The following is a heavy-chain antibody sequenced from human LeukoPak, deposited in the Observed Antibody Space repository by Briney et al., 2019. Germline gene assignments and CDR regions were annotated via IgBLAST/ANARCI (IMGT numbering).Heavy chain of an antibody. CDR1: GYSISSGYY. J-gene: IGHJ4*02. Sequence: PSETLSLTCAVSGYSISSGYYWGWIQQPLGKGLEWIGSIYHSGSTYYNPSLKSRVTISVDTSKNQFSLKLSSVTAADTAVYYCAGPSTAMATSDFDYWGQGTLVTVSS. V-gene: IGHV4-38-2*01. D-gene: IGHD5-18*01. CDR2: IYHSGST. CDR3: AGPSTAMATSDFDY.